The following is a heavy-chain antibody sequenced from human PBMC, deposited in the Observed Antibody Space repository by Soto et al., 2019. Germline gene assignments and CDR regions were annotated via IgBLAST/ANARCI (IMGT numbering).Heavy chain of an antibody. CDR1: GGSMRSYY. V-gene: IGHV4-4*07. CDR3: AGIGEDVYYGMDV. J-gene: IGHJ6*02. Sequence: SETLSLTCSVSGGSMRSYYWNWLRQPAGKGLEWIGRIYSRGDTNYNPSVKSRVTMSVDTSKNEFSLRLNSVTAADTAVCYCAGIGEDVYYGMDVWGQGTTVTVSS. CDR2: IYSRGDT. D-gene: IGHD2-21*01.